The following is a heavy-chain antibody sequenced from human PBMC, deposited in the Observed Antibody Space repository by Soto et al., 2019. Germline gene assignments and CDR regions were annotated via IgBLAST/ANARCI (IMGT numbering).Heavy chain of an antibody. CDR1: GFTFSSYA. J-gene: IGHJ6*03. CDR2: ISGSGGST. CDR3: AKDGGRITSFGVVKGGGPGYMDV. Sequence: PGGSLRLSCAASGFTFSSYAMSWVRQAPGKGLEWVSAISGSGGSTYYADSVKGRFTISRDNSKNTLYLQMNSLRAEDTAVYYCAKDGGRITSFGVVKGGGPGYMDVWGKVNTVTVSS. V-gene: IGHV3-23*01. D-gene: IGHD3-3*01.